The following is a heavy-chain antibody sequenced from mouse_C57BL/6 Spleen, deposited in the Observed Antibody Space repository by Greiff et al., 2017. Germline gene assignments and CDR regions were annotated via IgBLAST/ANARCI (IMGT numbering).Heavy chain of an antibody. CDR2: IYPRDGST. Sequence: VKLMESGPELVKPGASVKLSCKASGYTFTSYDINWVKQRPGQGLEWIGWIYPRDGSTKYNEKFKGKATLTVDTSSSTAYMELHSLTSEDSAVYFCAGTNWYFDVWGTGTTVTVSS. V-gene: IGHV1-85*01. CDR1: GYTFTSYD. J-gene: IGHJ1*03. CDR3: AGTNWYFDV. D-gene: IGHD4-1*01.